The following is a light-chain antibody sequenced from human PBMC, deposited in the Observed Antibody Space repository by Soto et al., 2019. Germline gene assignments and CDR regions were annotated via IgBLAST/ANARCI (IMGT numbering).Light chain of an antibody. V-gene: IGLV1-40*01. CDR3: QSFDISGNVI. CDR2: GNT. J-gene: IGLJ2*01. CDR1: SSNIGAGYD. Sequence: QSVLTQPPSVSGAPGQRVTFSCTGTSSNIGAGYDVHWYQHLPGTVPKLLIFGNTNRPSGVPDRFSASKSGTSASLVITGLQAEDEADYYCQSFDISGNVIFGGGTKLTVL.